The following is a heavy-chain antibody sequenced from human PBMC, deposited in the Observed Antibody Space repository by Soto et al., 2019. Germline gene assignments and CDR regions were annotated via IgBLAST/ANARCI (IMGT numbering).Heavy chain of an antibody. CDR3: ARWSAAPSAVRYAG. Sequence: QVQLQESGPGLVKPSETLSLTCTVSGGSISSYYWSWIRQPPGKGLEWIGYIYYSGSTNYNPSLKSRVTISVDTSKNQFSLKLRSVTAADTAVYYCARWSAAPSAVRYAGWGQGTLVTVSS. D-gene: IGHD6-13*01. J-gene: IGHJ4*02. V-gene: IGHV4-59*01. CDR2: IYYSGST. CDR1: GGSISSYY.